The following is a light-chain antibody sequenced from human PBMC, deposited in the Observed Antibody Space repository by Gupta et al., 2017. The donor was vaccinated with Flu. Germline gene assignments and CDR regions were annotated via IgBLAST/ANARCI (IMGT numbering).Light chain of an antibody. CDR1: SSDVGGYNY. CDR2: EVS. V-gene: IGLV2-14*01. J-gene: IGLJ3*02. Sequence: QSALTQPASVSGSPAQSITISCTGTSSDVGGYNYCSWYQQHTGKAPKLMIYEVSKRPAGVSNRFSDSKSGNTASLTISGLEAEDEADYYCSSYTSSSTRVFGGGTKLTAL. CDR3: SSYTSSSTRV.